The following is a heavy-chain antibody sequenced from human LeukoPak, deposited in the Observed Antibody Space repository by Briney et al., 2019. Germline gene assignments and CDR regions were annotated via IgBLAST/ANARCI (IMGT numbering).Heavy chain of an antibody. Sequence: GRSLRLSCAASGFTFSSYAMHWVRQAPGKGLEWVAVISYDGSNKYYADSVKGRFTISRDNSKNTLYLQMNSLRAEDTAVYYCAGDLCTSCYASLYYFDYWGQGTLVTVSS. D-gene: IGHD2-2*01. V-gene: IGHV3-30-3*01. CDR3: AGDLCTSCYASLYYFDY. CDR1: GFTFSSYA. J-gene: IGHJ4*02. CDR2: ISYDGSNK.